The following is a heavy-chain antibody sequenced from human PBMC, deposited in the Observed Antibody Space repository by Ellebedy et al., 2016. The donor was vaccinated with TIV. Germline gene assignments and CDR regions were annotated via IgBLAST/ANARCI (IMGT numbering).Heavy chain of an antibody. J-gene: IGHJ4*02. D-gene: IGHD3-3*01. CDR3: ARGTSEWPFDT. CDR2: LSDDGSTS. Sequence: GESLKISXAASGFTFSHYPIHWVRQAPGKGLEWVAVLSDDGSTSHYADSVKGRFTISRDNSKNTLYLQMNSLRTEDTAVYYCARGTSEWPFDTWGQGILVTVSS. CDR1: GFTFSHYP. V-gene: IGHV3-30-3*01.